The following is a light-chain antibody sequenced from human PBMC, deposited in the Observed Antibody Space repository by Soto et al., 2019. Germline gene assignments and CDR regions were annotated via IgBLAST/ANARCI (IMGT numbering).Light chain of an antibody. Sequence: QAVVTQPPSVSGAPGQRVTISCTGSSSNIGAGYDVHWYQQLPGTAPKLLIYVNNNRPSGVPDRFSGSKSGTSASLAITGLQAEDEADYYCQSYDSNLSVVFGGGTKVTVL. CDR1: SSNIGAGYD. V-gene: IGLV1-40*01. J-gene: IGLJ2*01. CDR2: VNN. CDR3: QSYDSNLSVV.